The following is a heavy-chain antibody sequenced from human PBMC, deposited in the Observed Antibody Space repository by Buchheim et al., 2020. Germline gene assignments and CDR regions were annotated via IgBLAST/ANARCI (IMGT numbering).Heavy chain of an antibody. CDR3: ARGDSGSYSWFGY. V-gene: IGHV3-30-3*01. D-gene: IGHD1-26*01. CDR2: ISYDGSNK. CDR1: GFTFSSYA. Sequence: QVQLVESGGAVVQPGRSLRLSCAVSGFTFSSYAMHWVRQAPSKGLGWVALISYDGSNKYYADSVKGRFTISRDNSKNTLYLQMNSLRIEDTAVYYCARGDSGSYSWFGYWGQG. J-gene: IGHJ4*02.